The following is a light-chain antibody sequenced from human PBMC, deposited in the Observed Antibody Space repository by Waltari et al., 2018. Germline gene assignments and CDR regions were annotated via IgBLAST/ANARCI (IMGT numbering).Light chain of an antibody. CDR1: SGSVSSTSS. Sequence: QTVVTQEPSLSVSPGGTVTLTCALSSGSVSSTSSPTWYQQTPGQPPRTLVYKGIIRSSGVPDRFSGAILGNTAALTITGAQADDESDYYCSMYMGSGVWVFGGGTKLTVL. V-gene: IGLV8-61*01. CDR2: KGI. J-gene: IGLJ3*02. CDR3: SMYMGSGVWV.